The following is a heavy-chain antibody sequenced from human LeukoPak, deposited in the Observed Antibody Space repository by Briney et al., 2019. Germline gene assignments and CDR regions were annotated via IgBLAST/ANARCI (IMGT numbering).Heavy chain of an antibody. V-gene: IGHV4-59*01. J-gene: IGHJ5*02. CDR1: GGSISSYY. Sequence: SETLSLTCTVSGGSISSYYWSWIRQPPGKGLEWIGYIYYSGSTNYNPSLKSRVTISVDTSKNQFSLKLSSVTAADTAVYYCARLAYCGGDCRVPYNWFDPWGQGTLVTVSS. D-gene: IGHD2-21*02. CDR2: IYYSGST. CDR3: ARLAYCGGDCRVPYNWFDP.